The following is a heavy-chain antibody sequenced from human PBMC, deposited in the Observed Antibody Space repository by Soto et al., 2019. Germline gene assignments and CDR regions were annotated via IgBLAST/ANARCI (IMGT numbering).Heavy chain of an antibody. Sequence: ASVKVSCKASGYTFTSYDINWVRQGTGQGLERMGWMNPNSGNTGYAQKFQGRVTMTRNTSISTAYMELSSLRSEDTAVYYCARVSSYYYDSSGYYSDYWGQGTLVTVSS. V-gene: IGHV1-8*01. J-gene: IGHJ4*02. D-gene: IGHD3-22*01. CDR3: ARVSSYYYDSSGYYSDY. CDR1: GYTFTSYD. CDR2: MNPNSGNT.